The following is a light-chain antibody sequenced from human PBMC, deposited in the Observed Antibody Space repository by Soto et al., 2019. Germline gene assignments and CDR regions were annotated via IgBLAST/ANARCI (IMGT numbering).Light chain of an antibody. J-gene: IGKJ4*01. Sequence: AIQMTKSHSSLSASVGGSVPISGRASQGIGDALGWYQQKPGKPPKVLIYGASNLQSGVPPRFSGSGSGTDFTLAISSLQPDEFATYYCQHYNSYSEAVGEGNKVAIK. CDR3: QHYNSYSEA. V-gene: IGKV1-6*01. CDR1: QGIGDA. CDR2: GAS.